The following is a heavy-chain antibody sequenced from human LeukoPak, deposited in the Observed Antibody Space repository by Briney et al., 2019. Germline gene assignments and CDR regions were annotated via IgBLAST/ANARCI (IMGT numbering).Heavy chain of an antibody. Sequence: SETLSLTCSVSGGPISSYYWSWIRQPPGKGLEWIGYIYYSGSTNYNPSLKSRVTISVDTSKSQFSLKLSSVTAADTAVYYCARGPRTPVSTMVRGVRSGVYAFDIWGQGTMVTVSS. CDR1: GGPISSYY. CDR2: IYYSGST. J-gene: IGHJ3*02. D-gene: IGHD3-10*01. CDR3: ARGPRTPVSTMVRGVRSGVYAFDI. V-gene: IGHV4-59*12.